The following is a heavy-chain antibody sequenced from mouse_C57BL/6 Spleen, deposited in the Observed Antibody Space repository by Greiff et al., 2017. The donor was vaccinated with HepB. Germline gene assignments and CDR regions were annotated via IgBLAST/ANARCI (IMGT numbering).Heavy chain of an antibody. CDR3: ASKPIYYDYDGFAY. Sequence: QVQLQQPGAELVKPGASVKLSCKASGYTFTSYWMHWVKQRPGQGLEWIGMIHPNSGSTNYNEKFKSKATLTVDKSSSTAYMQLSSLTSEDAAVYYCASKPIYYDYDGFAYWGQGTLVTVSA. J-gene: IGHJ3*01. CDR2: IHPNSGST. V-gene: IGHV1-64*01. D-gene: IGHD2-4*01. CDR1: GYTFTSYW.